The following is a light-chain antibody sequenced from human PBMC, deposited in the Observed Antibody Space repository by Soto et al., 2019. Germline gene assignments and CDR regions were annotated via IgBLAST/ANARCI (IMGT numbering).Light chain of an antibody. J-gene: IGKJ2*01. CDR1: QSISSY. Sequence: DLQMTQSPFSLSASVGDRVTITCRASQSISSYLNWYQQKPGKAPNLLIYAASSLQSGVPSRFSGSASGTDFTLTISSLQPEDFATYYCQQSYSTPFTFGQGTKLEIK. CDR3: QQSYSTPFT. CDR2: AAS. V-gene: IGKV1-39*01.